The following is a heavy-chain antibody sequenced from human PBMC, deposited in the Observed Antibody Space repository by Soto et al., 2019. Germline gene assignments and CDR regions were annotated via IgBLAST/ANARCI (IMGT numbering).Heavy chain of an antibody. Sequence: ASVKVSCTASGYTFTSYYMHWVRPAPGQGLEWMGVINPSGGSTRYAQKFQGRVTMTRDTSTSPVDMGLSSLRSEDTAGDCCAGYLNRYYDFWSGYPPAYYYYGMDVWGQWTTVTVSS. CDR3: AGYLNRYYDFWSGYPPAYYYYGMDV. D-gene: IGHD3-3*01. CDR1: GYTFTSYY. CDR2: INPSGGST. J-gene: IGHJ6*02. V-gene: IGHV1-46*01.